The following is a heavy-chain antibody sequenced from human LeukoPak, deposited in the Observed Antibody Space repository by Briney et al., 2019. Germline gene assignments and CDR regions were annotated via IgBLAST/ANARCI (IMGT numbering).Heavy chain of an antibody. V-gene: IGHV1-3*01. Sequence: ASVKVTCKASGYTFTSYAMYWVRQAPGQRLEWMGWINAGNGNTKYSEKFQGRVTITRDTSASTAYMELSSLRSEETAVYYCARNGAMVRGVISFDYWGQGTLVTVSS. D-gene: IGHD3-10*01. CDR3: ARNGAMVRGVISFDY. CDR1: GYTFTSYA. J-gene: IGHJ4*02. CDR2: INAGNGNT.